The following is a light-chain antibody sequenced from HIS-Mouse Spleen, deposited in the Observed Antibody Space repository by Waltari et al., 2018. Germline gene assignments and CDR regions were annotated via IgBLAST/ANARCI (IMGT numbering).Light chain of an antibody. CDR2: AAS. CDR3: QQSYSTPRT. J-gene: IGKJ1*01. V-gene: IGKV1-39*01. CDR1: QSNSSY. Sequence: DIQMTQSPSSLSASVGDRVTITRRVSQSNSSYLNWYQKKPRKGPKLLIYAASSVQSGVPSRIGGNGSGTDFTLTISRLRPGDFATYYCQQSYSTPRTFGQGTKVEIK.